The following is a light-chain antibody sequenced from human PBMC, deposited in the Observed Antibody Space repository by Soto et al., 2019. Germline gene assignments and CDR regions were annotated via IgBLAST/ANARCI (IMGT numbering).Light chain of an antibody. CDR3: NSYTSSSTLHYV. V-gene: IGLV2-14*01. J-gene: IGLJ1*01. Sequence: QSALTQPASVSGSPGQSITISCTGTSSDVGGYNYVSWYQQHPGKAPQLMIYDVSNRPSGVSNRFSGSKSGNTASLTISGLQAEDEADYYCNSYTSSSTLHYVFGTGTKVTVL. CDR1: SSDVGGYNY. CDR2: DVS.